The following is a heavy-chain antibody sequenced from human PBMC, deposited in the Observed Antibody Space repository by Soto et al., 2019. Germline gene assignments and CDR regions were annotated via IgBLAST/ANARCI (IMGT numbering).Heavy chain of an antibody. V-gene: IGHV3-23*01. D-gene: IGHD2-15*01. CDR3: AKDRGYCSGGSCLHDAFDI. CDR1: GLTFSSYA. J-gene: IGHJ3*02. CDR2: ISGSGGST. Sequence: GGSLRLSCAASGLTFSSYAMSWVRQAPGKGLEWVSAISGSGGSTYYADSVKGRFTISRDNSKNTLYLQMNSLRAEDTAVYYCAKDRGYCSGGSCLHDAFDIWGQGTIVPVSS.